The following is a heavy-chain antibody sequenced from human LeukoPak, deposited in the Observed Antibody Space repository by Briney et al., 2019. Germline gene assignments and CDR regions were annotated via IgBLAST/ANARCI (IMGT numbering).Heavy chain of an antibody. D-gene: IGHD1-1*01. J-gene: IGHJ4*02. CDR1: GFTFSSFG. V-gene: IGHV3-30*18. CDR3: AKDGGNWNDFDC. Sequence: GGSLRLSCAASGFTFSSFGIHWVRQAPGKGLEWVAVISYDGSNKYYADSVKGRFTISRDNSKNTLYLQMNSLRAEDTAVYYCAKDGGNWNDFDCWGQGTLVTVSS. CDR2: ISYDGSNK.